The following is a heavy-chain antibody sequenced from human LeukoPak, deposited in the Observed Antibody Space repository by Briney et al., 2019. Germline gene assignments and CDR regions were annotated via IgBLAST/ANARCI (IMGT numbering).Heavy chain of an antibody. V-gene: IGHV1-69*04. J-gene: IGHJ3*02. CDR3: AIIPGMTTVTTTVYGDAFDI. CDR1: GGTFSSYA. Sequence: ASVKVSCKASGGTFSSYAISWVRQAPGQGLEWMGRIIPILGIANYAQKFQGRVTITADKSTSTAYMELSSLRSEDTAVYYCAIIPGMTTVTTTVYGDAFDIWGQGTMVTVSS. D-gene: IGHD4-17*01. CDR2: IIPILGIA.